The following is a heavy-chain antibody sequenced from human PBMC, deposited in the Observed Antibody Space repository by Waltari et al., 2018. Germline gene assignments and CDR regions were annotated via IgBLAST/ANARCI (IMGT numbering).Heavy chain of an antibody. Sequence: QVTLKESGPVLVKPTETLTLTCTVSGFSLSNARMGVSWIRQPPGKALEWLAHIFSNDEKSYSTSLKSRLTISKDTSKSQVVLTMTNMDPVDTATYYCARKPGYCSSTSCQSSAFDIWGQGTMVTVSS. V-gene: IGHV2-26*01. CDR2: IFSNDEK. D-gene: IGHD2-2*01. J-gene: IGHJ3*02. CDR1: GFSLSNARMG. CDR3: ARKPGYCSSTSCQSSAFDI.